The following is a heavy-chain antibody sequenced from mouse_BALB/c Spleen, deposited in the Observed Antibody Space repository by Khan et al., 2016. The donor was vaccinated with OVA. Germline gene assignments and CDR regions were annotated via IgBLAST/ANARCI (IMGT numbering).Heavy chain of an antibody. D-gene: IGHD2-3*01. V-gene: IGHV2-2*02. CDR3: ARRDGYYSDAIDY. J-gene: IGHJ4*01. Sequence: QVQLKESGPGLVQPSQSLSITCTVSGFSVTNYGVHWVRQSPGKVLEWLGVIWSGGTTDYNAAFISRLSITKDNYKSQVFFKMHSLQANDTDKYYRARRDGYYSDAIDYWGQGTSVTVSS. CDR1: GFSVTNYG. CDR2: IWSGGTT.